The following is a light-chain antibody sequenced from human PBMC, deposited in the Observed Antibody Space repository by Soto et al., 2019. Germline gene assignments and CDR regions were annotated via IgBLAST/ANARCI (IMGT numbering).Light chain of an antibody. V-gene: IGLV2-14*01. Sequence: QSALTQPASVSGSPGQSITISCSGTSSDVGGYNYVSWYQQHPGKAPILMIYDISNRPSGVSNLFSGSKSGNTASLTISGLQAEDEADYYCSSYTSSSTLGVFGTGTKVTVL. CDR1: SSDVGGYNY. CDR2: DIS. CDR3: SSYTSSSTLGV. J-gene: IGLJ1*01.